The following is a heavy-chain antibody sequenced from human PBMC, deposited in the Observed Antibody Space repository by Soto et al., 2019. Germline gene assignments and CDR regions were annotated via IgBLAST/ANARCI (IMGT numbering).Heavy chain of an antibody. Sequence: EVQLVESGGGLVQPGVSLTLSCAASGFTFSGSAMHWVRQASGKGLAWVGRIRSKANSYATAYAASVKGRFTISRDDSKNRAYLQMNSLKTEDTAVYYCTRRSGYYSLGMDVWGQGTTVTVSS. D-gene: IGHD3-22*01. CDR3: TRRSGYYSLGMDV. CDR1: GFTFSGSA. J-gene: IGHJ6*02. V-gene: IGHV3-73*02. CDR2: IRSKANSYAT.